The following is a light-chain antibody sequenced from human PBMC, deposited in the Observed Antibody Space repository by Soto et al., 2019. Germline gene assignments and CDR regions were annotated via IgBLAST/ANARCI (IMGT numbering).Light chain of an antibody. CDR3: QQYSSFSRT. Sequence: DIQMTHSPSTLSASVGDRVTITCRASPTISTWLAWYQQKPGKAPELLIYDASTLESGVPSRFSGSGSGTEFSLTISSLQPDDFATFYCQQYSSFSRTFGQGTKVDIK. J-gene: IGKJ1*01. CDR2: DAS. CDR1: PTISTW. V-gene: IGKV1-5*01.